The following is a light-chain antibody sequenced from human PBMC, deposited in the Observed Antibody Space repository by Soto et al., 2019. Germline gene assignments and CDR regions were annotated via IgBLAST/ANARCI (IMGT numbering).Light chain of an antibody. J-gene: IGKJ5*01. Sequence: EIVLTQSPATLSLSPGERVTLSCRASQSVSSFVAWYQHKPGQAPRPLIYDTFKKATGVPDRFSGGGSGTDFTLTISSLEPEDCAVYYCQQRARWPMPFGQGTRLERK. V-gene: IGKV3-11*01. CDR2: DTF. CDR1: QSVSSF. CDR3: QQRARWPMP.